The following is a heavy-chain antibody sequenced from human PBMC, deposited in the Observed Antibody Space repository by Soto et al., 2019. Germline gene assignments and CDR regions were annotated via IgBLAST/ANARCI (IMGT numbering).Heavy chain of an antibody. CDR3: ATAAGVAFDS. J-gene: IGHJ4*02. Sequence: QVQLQESGPGLVKPSGTLSLTCAVSGGSISSSNWWSWVRQPPGKGLEWIGEIYHSGSTNYNPSRQSRVTLSVDQSSNQSSLRLSSVAAADTAVYYSATAAGVAFDSWGQGTLVTVSS. V-gene: IGHV4-4*02. CDR1: GGSISSSNW. CDR2: IYHSGST. D-gene: IGHD6-13*01.